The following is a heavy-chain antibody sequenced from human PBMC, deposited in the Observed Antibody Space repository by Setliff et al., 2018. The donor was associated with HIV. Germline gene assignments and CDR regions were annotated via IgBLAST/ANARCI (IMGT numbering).Heavy chain of an antibody. D-gene: IGHD4-4*01. V-gene: IGHV4-34*01. CDR2: FRHGENI. J-gene: IGHJ5*02. CDR3: ARGGRSTVTEWAWFDP. Sequence: PSETLSLTCAVYGGSFSGYFWSWIRQSPGKGLEWIGEFRHGENININPSLKSRVTISGDTTKNQISLKLTSVTAADTAVYYCARGGRSTVTEWAWFDPWGQGTLVTVSS. CDR1: GGSFSGYF.